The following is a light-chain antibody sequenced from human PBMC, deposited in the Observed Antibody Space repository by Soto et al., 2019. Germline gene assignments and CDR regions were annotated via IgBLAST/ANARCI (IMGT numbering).Light chain of an antibody. CDR3: CSYAGDTTSPYA. V-gene: IGLV2-23*01. CDR2: EGS. Sequence: QSVLTQPASVSGSPGQSITISCTGTSNDVGSYNLVSWYQQHPGTAPQLMIYEGSKRPSGVPNRFSGSKSGNTASLTISGLQDEDEADYYCCSYAGDTTSPYAFGTGTKLTVL. CDR1: SNDVGSYNL. J-gene: IGLJ1*01.